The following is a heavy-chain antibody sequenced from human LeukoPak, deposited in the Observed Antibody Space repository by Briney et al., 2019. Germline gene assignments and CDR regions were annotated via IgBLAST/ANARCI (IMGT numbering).Heavy chain of an antibody. J-gene: IGHJ3*02. CDR2: ISSSSSII. CDR1: GFTFSTYS. CDR3: ARDRNWAFDI. D-gene: IGHD1-20*01. V-gene: IGHV3-48*02. Sequence: PGGSLRLSCAVSGFTFSTYSINWVRQAPGKGVEWVSYISSSSSIISYADSVKGRFTISTDNAKNSLYLQMNSLRDEDTAVYYCARDRNWAFDIWGQGTMVTVSS.